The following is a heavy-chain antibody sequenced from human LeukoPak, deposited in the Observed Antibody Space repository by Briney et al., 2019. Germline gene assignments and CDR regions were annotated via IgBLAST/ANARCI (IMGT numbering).Heavy chain of an antibody. Sequence: GGSLRLSCAASGFTFSSYAMSWVRQAPGKGLEWVGRIKSKTDGGTTDYAAPVKGRFTISRDDSKNTLYLQMNSLKTEDTAVYYCTTGFFTYYYGSGPYWGQGTLVTVSS. CDR2: IKSKTDGGTT. V-gene: IGHV3-15*01. CDR3: TTGFFTYYYGSGPY. J-gene: IGHJ4*02. CDR1: GFTFSSYA. D-gene: IGHD3-10*01.